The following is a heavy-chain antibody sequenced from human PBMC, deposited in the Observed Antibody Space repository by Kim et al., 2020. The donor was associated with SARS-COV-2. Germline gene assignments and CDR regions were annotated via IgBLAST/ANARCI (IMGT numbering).Heavy chain of an antibody. Sequence: SETLSLTCTVSGGSVSSINYYWAWIRQPPGKGLEWIGYIHYLGTTSYNPSLKSRVTISVDTSKNQFSLNLNSVTAADTAVYYCARNEGLQWFGKSFGFFQYWGQGSLVSVSS. J-gene: IGHJ1*01. CDR3: ARNEGLQWFGKSFGFFQY. CDR2: IHYLGTT. CDR1: GGSVSSINYY. D-gene: IGHD3-10*01. V-gene: IGHV4-39*01.